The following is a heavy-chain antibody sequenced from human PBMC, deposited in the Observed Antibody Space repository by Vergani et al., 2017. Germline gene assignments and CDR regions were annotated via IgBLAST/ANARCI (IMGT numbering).Heavy chain of an antibody. D-gene: IGHD3-3*01. J-gene: IGHJ3*02. CDR2: ISSSGSTI. CDR3: ARGGSPRYYDFWSGPAAFDI. CDR1: GFTFSSYE. V-gene: IGHV3-48*03. Sequence: EVQLVESGGGLVQPGGSLRLSCAASGFTFSSYEMNWVRQAPGKGLEWVSYISSSGSTIYYADSVKGRFTISRDNAKNSLYLQMNSLRAEDTAVYYCARGGSPRYYDFWSGPAAFDIWGQGTMVTVSS.